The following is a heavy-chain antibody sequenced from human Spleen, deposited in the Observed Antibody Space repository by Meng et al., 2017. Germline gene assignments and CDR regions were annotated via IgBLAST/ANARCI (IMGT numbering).Heavy chain of an antibody. V-gene: IGHV5-51*01. CDR2: IYPGDSDT. CDR1: GYNFNTYW. CDR3: ARRGAGESFRAFDF. Sequence: GGSLRLSCKGSGYNFNTYWIGWVRQMPGKGLEWMGIIYPGDSDTRYSPSFQGQVTISADKSISTAYLQWSSLKASDTAMYYCARRGAGESFRAFDFWGQGTLVTVSS. J-gene: IGHJ3*01. D-gene: IGHD2-21*01.